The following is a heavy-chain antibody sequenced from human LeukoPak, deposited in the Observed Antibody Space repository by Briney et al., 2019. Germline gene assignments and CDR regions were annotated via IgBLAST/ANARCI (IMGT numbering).Heavy chain of an antibody. D-gene: IGHD3-10*01. CDR1: GYTFTSYD. CDR2: MNPNSGNT. Sequence: ASVKVSCKASGYTFTSYDINWVRQATGQGLEWMGWMNPNSGNTGYAQKFQGRVTITADKSTSTAYMELSSLRSEDAAVYYCARSGFTMVRGVTPSWFDPWGQGTLVTVSS. CDR3: ARSGFTMVRGVTPSWFDP. J-gene: IGHJ5*02. V-gene: IGHV1-8*01.